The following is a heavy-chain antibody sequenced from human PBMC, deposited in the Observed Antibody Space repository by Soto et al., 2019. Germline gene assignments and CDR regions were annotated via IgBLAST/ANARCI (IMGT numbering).Heavy chain of an antibody. V-gene: IGHV1-46*01. Sequence: AGKASCKSCGYVFASTLVHWGRQAPGQEIEWRGMINPSVGSTTYAHKFQGRVAVTREMSTATVYMDMRSLTSADTAIYYCARQVPRFTMSDYTEVYSGLYVW. CDR3: ARQVPRFTMSDYTEVYSGLYV. CDR1: GYVFASTL. J-gene: IGHJ6*01. CDR2: INPSVGST. D-gene: IGHD3-16*01.